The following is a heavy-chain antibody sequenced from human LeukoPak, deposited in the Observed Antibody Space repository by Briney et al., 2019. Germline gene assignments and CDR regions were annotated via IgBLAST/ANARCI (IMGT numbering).Heavy chain of an antibody. Sequence: GESLKISRKGSGYSFTSYWISWVRQMPGKGLGWMGRIDPSDSYTNYSPSFQGYVTISADKSISTAYLQWSSLKASDTAMYYCARHEQDGNYGMDVWGQGTTVTVSS. CDR1: GYSFTSYW. D-gene: IGHD1/OR15-1a*01. CDR2: IDPSDSYT. CDR3: ARHEQDGNYGMDV. J-gene: IGHJ6*02. V-gene: IGHV5-10-1*01.